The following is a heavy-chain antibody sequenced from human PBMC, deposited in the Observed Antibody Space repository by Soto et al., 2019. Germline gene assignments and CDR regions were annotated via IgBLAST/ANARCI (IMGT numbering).Heavy chain of an antibody. CDR2: ISGSGGST. Sequence: GGSLRLSCAASGFTFSSYAMSWVRQAPGKGLEWVSAISGSGGSTYYADSVKGRFTISRDNSKNTLYLQMNSLRAEDTAVYYCAKGRGGHGVPAAAGSLPYYYYYGMDVWGQGTTVTVSS. J-gene: IGHJ6*02. D-gene: IGHD2-2*01. CDR1: GFTFSSYA. V-gene: IGHV3-23*01. CDR3: AKGRGGHGVPAAAGSLPYYYYYGMDV.